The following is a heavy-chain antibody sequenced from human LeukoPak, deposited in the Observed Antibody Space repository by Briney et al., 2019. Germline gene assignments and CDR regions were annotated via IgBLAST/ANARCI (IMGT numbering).Heavy chain of an antibody. CDR3: ARDPSNSSGYYQHFDY. J-gene: IGHJ4*02. CDR1: GYSFRRYA. D-gene: IGHD3-22*01. V-gene: IGHV1-18*01. Sequence: ASVKVSCKTSGYSFRRYAITWVRQAPGQGLEWIGWISTYNGDTMYAQKLQGRVTVTTDASTNTVCMELRSLRSDDTAVYYCARDPSNSSGYYQHFDYWGQGNLVTVSS. CDR2: ISTYNGDT.